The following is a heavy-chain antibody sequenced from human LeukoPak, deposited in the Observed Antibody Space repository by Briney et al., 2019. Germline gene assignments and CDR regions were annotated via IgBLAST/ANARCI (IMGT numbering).Heavy chain of an antibody. CDR3: ARDGYCSGGSCSPDY. D-gene: IGHD2-15*01. CDR2: IYYSGST. J-gene: IGHJ4*02. V-gene: IGHV4-59*01. Sequence: SETLSLTRTVSGGSISSYYWSWIQQPPGTGLACIRYIYYSGSTNYNPSLKSRVTISVDTSKNQFSLKLSSVTAADTAVYYCARDGYCSGGSCSPDYWGQGTLVTVSS. CDR1: GGSISSYY.